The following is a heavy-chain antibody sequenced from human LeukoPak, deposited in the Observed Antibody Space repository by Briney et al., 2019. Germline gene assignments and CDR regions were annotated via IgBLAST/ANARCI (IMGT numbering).Heavy chain of an antibody. CDR1: GFIFRNYA. CDR2: ISGSGAST. J-gene: IGHJ4*02. D-gene: IGHD3-22*01. Sequence: GGSLRRSCAASGFIFRNYAMSWVRQAPGKGLEWVSGISGSGASTYYADSGKGRFTISRANTKNTLDLQNKTLIAEDTAVYYCAKAAVVIPDYWGQGTLVTVSS. CDR3: AKAAVVIPDY. V-gene: IGHV3-23*01.